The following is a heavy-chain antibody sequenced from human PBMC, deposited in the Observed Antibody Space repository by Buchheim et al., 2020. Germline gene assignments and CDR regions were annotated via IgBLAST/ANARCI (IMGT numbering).Heavy chain of an antibody. J-gene: IGHJ4*02. V-gene: IGHV3-23*01. CDR2: ISGSGGST. CDR3: AKSNWVNYDSSGYPDY. D-gene: IGHD3-22*01. Sequence: EVQLLESGGGLVQPGGSLRLSCAASGFTFSSYAMSWVRQAPGKGLEWVSAISGSGGSTYYADSVKGRFTISRDNSKNTLYLPMNSLRAEATAVYYCAKSNWVNYDSSGYPDYWGQGTL. CDR1: GFTFSSYA.